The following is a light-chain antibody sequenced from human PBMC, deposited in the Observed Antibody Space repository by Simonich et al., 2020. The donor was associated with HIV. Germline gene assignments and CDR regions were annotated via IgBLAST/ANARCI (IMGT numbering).Light chain of an antibody. J-gene: IGLJ3*02. CDR1: SSDVCRYNY. Sequence: QSALTQPASVSGSPGQSITISCTGTSSDVCRYNYVSCYQQNPGKAPKIMIYDVSKRPSGVSNRFSGSKSGNTASLTISGLQAEDEADYYCCSYAGSSTWVFGGGTKLTVL. CDR3: CSYAGSSTWV. CDR2: DVS. V-gene: IGLV2-23*02.